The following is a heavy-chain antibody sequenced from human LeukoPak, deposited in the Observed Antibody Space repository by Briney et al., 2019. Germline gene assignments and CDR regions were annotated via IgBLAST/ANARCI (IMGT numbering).Heavy chain of an antibody. CDR2: INPNSGGT. V-gene: IGHV1-2*02. D-gene: IGHD3-22*01. J-gene: IGHJ3*02. Sequence: ASVKVSCKASGYTFTSYGISWVRQAPGQGLEWMGWINPNSGGTNYAQNFQGRVTMTRDTSISTAYMELSRLRSDDTAVYYCAREYYYDSSGYSAFDIWGQGTMVTVSS. CDR1: GYTFTSYG. CDR3: AREYYYDSSGYSAFDI.